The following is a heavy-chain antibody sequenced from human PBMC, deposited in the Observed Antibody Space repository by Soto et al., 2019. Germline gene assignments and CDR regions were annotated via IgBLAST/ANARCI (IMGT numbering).Heavy chain of an antibody. J-gene: IGHJ3*02. CDR3: ARVIRESRRDGYNYDAFDI. CDR1: GYTFTSYD. V-gene: IGHV1-8*01. CDR2: MNPNSGNT. D-gene: IGHD1-1*01. Sequence: ASVKVSCKASGYTFTSYDINWVRQATGQGLEWMGWMNPNSGNTGYAQKFQGRVTMTRNTSISTAYMELSSLRSEDTAVYYCARVIRESRRDGYNYDAFDIWGQGTMVTVSS.